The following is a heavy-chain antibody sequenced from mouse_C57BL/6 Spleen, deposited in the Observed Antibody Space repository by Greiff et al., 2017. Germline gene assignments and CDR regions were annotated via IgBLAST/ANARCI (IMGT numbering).Heavy chain of an antibody. J-gene: IGHJ2*01. CDR2: IDPEDGET. Sequence: VQLQQSGAELVKPGASVKLSCTASGFNIKDYYMHWVKQRTEQGLEWIGRIDPEDGETKYAPKFPGKATITADTSSNTAYLQLSSLTSEDTAVYYCARRDYSIGDYGGQGNTLTVSS. CDR3: ARRDYSIGDY. CDR1: GFNIKDYY. V-gene: IGHV14-2*01. D-gene: IGHD2-13*01.